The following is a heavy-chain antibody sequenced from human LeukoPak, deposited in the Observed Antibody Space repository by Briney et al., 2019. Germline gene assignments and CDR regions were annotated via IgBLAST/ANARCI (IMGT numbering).Heavy chain of an antibody. Sequence: PGGSLRLSCAATGFTFNSYAMSWVRQAPGKGLEWVSGISESGAETYYADSVKGRFTISRDNSKNTLNLQMNSLRAEDTAVYYCAKGGRWKGGTAYNWFDPWGQGTLVTVSS. CDR3: AKGGRWKGGTAYNWFDP. J-gene: IGHJ5*02. V-gene: IGHV3-23*01. D-gene: IGHD6-19*01. CDR2: ISESGAET. CDR1: GFTFNSYA.